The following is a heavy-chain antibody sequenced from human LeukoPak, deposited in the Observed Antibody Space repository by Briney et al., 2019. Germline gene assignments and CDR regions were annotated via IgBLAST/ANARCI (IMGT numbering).Heavy chain of an antibody. CDR2: ISSSEST. V-gene: IGHV4-61*02. CDR1: GDSISSGDYY. J-gene: IGHJ3*02. CDR3: ARGPYSYDSSGAFDI. D-gene: IGHD3-22*01. Sequence: ASETLSLTCTVSGDSISSGDYYWSWTRQPAGKGLEWIGRISSSESTNYNPSLKSRVTISVGTSKNQFSLKLSSVTAADTAVYFCARGPYSYDSSGAFDIWGQGTMVTVSS.